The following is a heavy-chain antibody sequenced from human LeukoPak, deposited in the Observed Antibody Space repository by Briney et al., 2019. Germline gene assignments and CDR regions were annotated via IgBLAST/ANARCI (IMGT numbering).Heavy chain of an antibody. CDR2: IYYSGNT. V-gene: IGHV4-59*12. Sequence: SETLSLTCTVPGGSMNSYYWSWIRQPPGKGLEWMGYIYYSGNTNYNPSLKSRVTISVDTSKNQFSLKLSSVTAADTAVYYCARGGAAAVAFDIWGQGTMVTVPS. CDR1: GGSMNSYY. D-gene: IGHD6-13*01. CDR3: ARGGAAAVAFDI. J-gene: IGHJ3*02.